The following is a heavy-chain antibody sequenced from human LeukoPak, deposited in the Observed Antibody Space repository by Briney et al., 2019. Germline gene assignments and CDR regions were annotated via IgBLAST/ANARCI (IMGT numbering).Heavy chain of an antibody. CDR3: ARLYPPFGAFDF. D-gene: IGHD2-2*01. CDR2: IYYSGST. CDR1: GGSISSYY. V-gene: IGHV4-59*08. Sequence: PSETLSLTCTVSGGSISSYYWSWIRQSPGAGLECIGSIYYSGSTNYNPSLKGRVTISVDTSKNQFSLKLSSVTAADTAVYYCARLYPPFGAFDFWGQGAMVTVSS. J-gene: IGHJ3*01.